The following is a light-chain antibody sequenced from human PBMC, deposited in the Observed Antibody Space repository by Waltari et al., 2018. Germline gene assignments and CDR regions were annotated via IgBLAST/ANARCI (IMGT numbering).Light chain of an antibody. V-gene: IGKV1-5*01. J-gene: IGKJ1*01. CDR3: QQYNSYRT. CDR2: YAS. Sequence: DIQMTQSPSTLSASVGDRVTITCRASQGISSWLAWYQQKPGKAPKILMYYASRLESGVPSRFRGSGSGTEFTLTISSLQPDDFATYYCQQYNSYRTFGQGTKVEIK. CDR1: QGISSW.